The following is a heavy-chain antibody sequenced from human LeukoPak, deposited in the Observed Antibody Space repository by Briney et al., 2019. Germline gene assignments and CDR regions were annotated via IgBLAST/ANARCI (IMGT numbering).Heavy chain of an antibody. CDR2: MYYSGNV. CDR1: GGSISSYY. CDR3: ARHPSDRIVGATVFDY. D-gene: IGHD1-26*01. Sequence: PSETLSLTCTVSGGSISSYYWSWIRQPPGKGPEWIGYMYYSGNVDYNPSLKSRVTISMDTSTSQFSLNLSSLTAADTAVYYCARHPSDRIVGATVFDYWGQGTLVTVSS. V-gene: IGHV4-59*01. J-gene: IGHJ4*02.